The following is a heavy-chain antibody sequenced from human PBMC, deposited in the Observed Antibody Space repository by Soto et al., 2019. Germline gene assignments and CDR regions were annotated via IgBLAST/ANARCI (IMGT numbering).Heavy chain of an antibody. Sequence: PGESLKISCKGSGYSFTSYWISWVRQMPGKGLEWMGRIDPSGSYTNYSPSFQGHVTISADKSISTAYLQWSSLKASDTAMYYCALRGRGYSYGYPGYFDYWGQGTLVTVSS. V-gene: IGHV5-10-1*01. J-gene: IGHJ4*02. CDR3: ALRGRGYSYGYPGYFDY. CDR1: GYSFTSYW. D-gene: IGHD5-18*01. CDR2: IDPSGSYT.